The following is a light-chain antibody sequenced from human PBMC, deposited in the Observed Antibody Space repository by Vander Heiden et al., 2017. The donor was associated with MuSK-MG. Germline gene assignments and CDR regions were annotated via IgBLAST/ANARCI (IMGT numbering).Light chain of an antibody. J-gene: IGKJ2*01. CDR2: DAY. CDR3: QFNA. V-gene: IGKV3-11*01. Sequence: EVVLTQSPATLSLSPGERATLSCRASKSISGHLAWYQQKPGQTPRRLIHDAYNRANGIKDRFSGSGSGTDCTLPSSRLEPENFAVDDCQFNAFGQGTKLEI. CDR1: KSISGH.